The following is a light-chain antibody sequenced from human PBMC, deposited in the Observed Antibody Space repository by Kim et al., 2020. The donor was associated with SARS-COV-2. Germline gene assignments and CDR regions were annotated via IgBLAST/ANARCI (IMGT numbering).Light chain of an antibody. CDR2: GTS. CDR1: QSVSTN. CDR3: QQYNRWPPYI. J-gene: IGKJ2*01. Sequence: VSPGESATRSRRTSQSVSTNLAWYQQKPGQAPRLLSYGTSTRATGIPPRFSGSGSGTEFTLTISSLQSEDFAIYYCQQYNRWPPYIFGQGTKLEI. V-gene: IGKV3-15*01.